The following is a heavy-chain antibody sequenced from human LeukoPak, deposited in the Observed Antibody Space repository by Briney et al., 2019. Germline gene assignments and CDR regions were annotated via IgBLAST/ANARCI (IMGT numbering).Heavy chain of an antibody. V-gene: IGHV4-39*01. CDR1: GGSISSSSYY. CDR2: IYYSGST. CDR3: ASTTGVVRGTYLV. J-gene: IGHJ4*02. D-gene: IGHD3-10*01. Sequence: PSETLSLTCTVSGGSISSSSYYWGWIRQPPGKGLEWIGSIYYSGSTYYNPSLKSRVTISVDTSKNQFSLKLSSVTAADTAVYYCASTTGVVRGTYLVWGQGTLVTVSS.